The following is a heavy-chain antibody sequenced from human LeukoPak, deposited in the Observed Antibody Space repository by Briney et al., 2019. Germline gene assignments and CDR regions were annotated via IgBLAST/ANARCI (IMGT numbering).Heavy chain of an antibody. CDR1: GYTFTSYG. V-gene: IGHV1-18*01. J-gene: IGHJ5*02. CDR2: ISAYNGNT. Sequence: ALVKVSCKASGYTFTSYGISWVRQAPGQGLEWMGWISAYNGNTNYAQKLQGRVTMTTDTSTSTAYMELRSLRSDDTAVYYCARDVSGYYGSGTQGWFDPWGQGTLVTVSS. CDR3: ARDVSGYYGSGTQGWFDP. D-gene: IGHD3-10*01.